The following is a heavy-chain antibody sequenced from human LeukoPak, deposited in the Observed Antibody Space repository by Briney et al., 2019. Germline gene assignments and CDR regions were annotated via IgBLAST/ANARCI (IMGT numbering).Heavy chain of an antibody. CDR2: ISAYNGNT. CDR1: GYTFTSYG. J-gene: IGHJ5*02. CDR3: ARGLLEWSRGWFDP. D-gene: IGHD3-3*01. V-gene: IGHV1-18*01. Sequence: ASVKVSCTASGYTFTSYGISWVRQAPGQGLEWMGWISAYNGNTNYAQKLQGRVTMTTDTSTSTAYMELRSLRSEDTAVYYCARGLLEWSRGWFDPWGQGTLVTVSS.